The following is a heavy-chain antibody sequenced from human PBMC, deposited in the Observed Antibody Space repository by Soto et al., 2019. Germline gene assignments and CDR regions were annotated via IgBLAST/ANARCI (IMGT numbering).Heavy chain of an antibody. CDR1: GFTFSSYA. J-gene: IGHJ3*02. CDR2: ISGSGGST. CDR3: ANQIMVGGAFDI. V-gene: IGHV3-23*01. D-gene: IGHD3-10*01. Sequence: EVQLLESGGGLVQPGGSLRLSCAASGFTFSSYAMSWVRQAPGKGLEWVSAISGSGGSTYYADSVKGRFTISRDNSKNTLYLQMNSLRAEDTAVYYCANQIMVGGAFDIWGQGTMVTVSS.